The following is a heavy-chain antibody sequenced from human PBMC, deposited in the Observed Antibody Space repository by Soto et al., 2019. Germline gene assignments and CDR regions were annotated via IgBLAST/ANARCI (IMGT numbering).Heavy chain of an antibody. CDR2: ISSSSSYI. D-gene: IGHD2-2*01. V-gene: IGHV3-21*01. Sequence: EVQLVESGGGLVKPGGSLRLSCAASGFTFSSYSMNWVRQAPGKGLEWVSSISSSSSYIYYADSVKGRFTISRDNAKNSLYLQMNSLRAEDTAVYYCARGLRYCSSTSCHSGDWCDPWGQGTLVTVSS. CDR3: ARGLRYCSSTSCHSGDWCDP. J-gene: IGHJ5*02. CDR1: GFTFSSYS.